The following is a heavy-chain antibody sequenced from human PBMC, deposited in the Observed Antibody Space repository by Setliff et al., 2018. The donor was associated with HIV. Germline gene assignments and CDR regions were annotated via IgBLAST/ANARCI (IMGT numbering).Heavy chain of an antibody. CDR1: GFTVSSSY. D-gene: IGHD3-16*01. V-gene: IGHV3-53*01. CDR3: ARVDWGRFDY. CDR2: IYAGGKT. J-gene: IGHJ4*02. Sequence: PGGSLRLSCAASGFTVSSSYMTWVRQAPGKGLEWLSVIYAGGKTYYADSVKGRFIMSRDNAKTSVYLDMYSVRAEDTAKYYCARVDWGRFDYWGQGALVTVSS.